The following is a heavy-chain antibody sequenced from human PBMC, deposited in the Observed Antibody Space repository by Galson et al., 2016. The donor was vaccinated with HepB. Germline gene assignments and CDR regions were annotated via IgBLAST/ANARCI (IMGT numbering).Heavy chain of an antibody. D-gene: IGHD1-7*01. CDR1: DGSLSSSSSFS. CDR3: ARAGLGTKASFDC. V-gene: IGHV4-39*01. CDR2: VYRGRA. Sequence: PLFLTCTVSDGSLSSSSSFSWGWVRQPPGKGLVCLGTVYRGRAYYNPSLEGRVTISVDMSPDLFSLKLTSLTAADTAVYYCARAGLGTKASFDCWGQGTLVAVSS. J-gene: IGHJ4*02.